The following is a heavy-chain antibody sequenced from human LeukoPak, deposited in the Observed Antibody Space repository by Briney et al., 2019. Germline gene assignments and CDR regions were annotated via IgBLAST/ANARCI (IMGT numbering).Heavy chain of an antibody. D-gene: IGHD6-13*01. V-gene: IGHV3-30*18. CDR3: AKDSITWYRLDS. Sequence: GRSLSLSCAACGFTFNSFCMHWARQAPDKGLEWVAIISHDGSNKYYGDSVKRRFTVSRDNSKNTVYLQMNSLRSEDTALYYCAKDSITWYRLDSWGQGTLVSVSS. J-gene: IGHJ4*02. CDR2: ISHDGSNK. CDR1: GFTFNSFC.